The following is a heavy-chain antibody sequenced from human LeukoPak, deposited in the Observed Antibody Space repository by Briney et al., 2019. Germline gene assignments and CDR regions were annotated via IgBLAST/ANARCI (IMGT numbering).Heavy chain of an antibody. D-gene: IGHD6-25*01. Sequence: GGSLRLSCAASGFTFSSYEMNWVRQAPGKGLEWVSYISSSGSTIYYADSVKGRFTISRDNAKNSLYLQMNSLRAEDTAVYYCARDFSSPATPWYFDFWGRGTLVTVSS. CDR3: ARDFSSPATPWYFDF. CDR2: ISSSGSTI. CDR1: GFTFSSYE. J-gene: IGHJ2*01. V-gene: IGHV3-48*03.